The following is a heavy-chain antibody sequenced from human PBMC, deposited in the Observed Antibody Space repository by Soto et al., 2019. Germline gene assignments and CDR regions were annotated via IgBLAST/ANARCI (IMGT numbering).Heavy chain of an antibody. D-gene: IGHD3-10*01. Sequence: KPSETLSLTCTVSGGSISSYYWSWIRQPPGKGLEWIGYIYYSGSTNYNPSLNSRVTISVDTSKNQFSLKLSSVTAADTAVYYCARDRPDLWFGEVLSGGYYYYYMDVWGKGTTVTVSS. V-gene: IGHV4-59*01. CDR2: IYYSGST. J-gene: IGHJ6*03. CDR3: ARDRPDLWFGEVLSGGYYYYYMDV. CDR1: GGSISSYY.